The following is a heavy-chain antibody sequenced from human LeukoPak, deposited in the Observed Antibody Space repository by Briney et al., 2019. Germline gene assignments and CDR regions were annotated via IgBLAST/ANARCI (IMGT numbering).Heavy chain of an antibody. D-gene: IGHD1-1*01. V-gene: IGHV3-64D*09. J-gene: IGHJ4*02. Sequence: PGGSLRLSCEASGFTFSAYAMYWVRQAPGKGLEYVSGISNNGGSSFYADSVKGRFTISRDNSKNTLYLQMSSLRAEDTAVYYCVKITSVTGGDCWGQGTRLTVSS. CDR2: ISNNGGSS. CDR3: VKITSVTGGDC. CDR1: GFTFSAYA.